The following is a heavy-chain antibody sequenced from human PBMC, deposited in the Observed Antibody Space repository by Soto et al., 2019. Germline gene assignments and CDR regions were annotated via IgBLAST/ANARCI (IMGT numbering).Heavy chain of an antibody. D-gene: IGHD2-21*02. J-gene: IGHJ6*02. V-gene: IGHV2-5*01. CDR3: IHSRCGGDCLRSYSSHYYYGLDV. CDR2: IYWYDDK. CDR1: GFSLNTGGLG. Sequence: QITLKESGPPLVKPTQTLTLTCSVSGFSLNTGGLGVGWIRQPPGKALEWLALIYWYDDKRYSPSLRNRLSISKDTSNNLVVFTMTNMDPVDTATYYCIHSRCGGDCLRSYSSHYYYGLDVWGQGTTVTVSS.